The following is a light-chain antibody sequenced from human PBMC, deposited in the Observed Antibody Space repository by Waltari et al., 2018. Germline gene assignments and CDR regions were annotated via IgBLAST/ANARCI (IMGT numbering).Light chain of an antibody. CDR1: QSLLHSNGYNY. Sequence: DIVMTQSPVSLPVTPGAPASISCRSSQSLLHSNGYNYLHWYLQKPGQSPQLLIYLGSHRASGVPDRFSGSGSCTDFTLKISRVEAEDVGIYYCMQALQTLLTFGGGTKVEIK. CDR2: LGS. V-gene: IGKV2-28*01. CDR3: MQALQTLLT. J-gene: IGKJ4*01.